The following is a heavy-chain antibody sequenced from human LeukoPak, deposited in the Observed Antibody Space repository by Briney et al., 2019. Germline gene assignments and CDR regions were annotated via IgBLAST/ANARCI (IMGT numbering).Heavy chain of an antibody. CDR1: GFTFSTYA. J-gene: IGHJ4*02. V-gene: IGHV3-23*01. CDR2: ISGSGSST. CDR3: ASEIWFGELPMGGDY. Sequence: GGSLRLSCAASGFTFSTYAMSWVRQAPGKGLEWVSVISGSGSSTYYADSVKGRFTISRDNAKNSLYLQMNSLRAEDTAVYYCASEIWFGELPMGGDYWGQGTLVTVSS. D-gene: IGHD3-10*01.